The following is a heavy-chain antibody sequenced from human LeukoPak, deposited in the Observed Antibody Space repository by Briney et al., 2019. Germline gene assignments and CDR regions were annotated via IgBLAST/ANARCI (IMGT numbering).Heavy chain of an antibody. V-gene: IGHV3-30*03. CDR1: GFTFSSYG. Sequence: GRSLRLSCAASGFTFSSYGMHWVRQAPGKGLEWVAVISYDGSNKYYADSVKGRFTISRDNAKNSLYLQMNSLRAEDTAVYYCARDTRTVVTRDFDYWGQGTLVTVSS. J-gene: IGHJ4*02. D-gene: IGHD4-23*01. CDR3: ARDTRTVVTRDFDY. CDR2: ISYDGSNK.